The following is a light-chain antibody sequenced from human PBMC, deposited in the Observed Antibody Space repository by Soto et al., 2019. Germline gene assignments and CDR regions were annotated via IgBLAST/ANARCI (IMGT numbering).Light chain of an antibody. CDR2: GDS. Sequence: QSVLTQPPSVSGAPGQRVTISCTGSSSNIGAGYNVHWYQQVPGTAPKLLIYGDSNRPSGVPDRFSGSKSGTSASLAITGIQAEDEADYYCQSYDSSLSGWLFGGGNTLTVL. CDR1: SSNIGAGYN. CDR3: QSYDSSLSGWL. V-gene: IGLV1-40*01. J-gene: IGLJ3*02.